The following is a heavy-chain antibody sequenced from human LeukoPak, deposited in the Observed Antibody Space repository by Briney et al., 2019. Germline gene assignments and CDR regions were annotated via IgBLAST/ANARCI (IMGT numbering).Heavy chain of an antibody. CDR2: ISWNSGSI. J-gene: IGHJ4*02. Sequence: PGGSLRLSCAASGFTFDDYAMHWVRQAPGKGLEWVSGISWNSGSIGYADSVKGRFTISRDNAKNSLYLQMNSLRVEDTALYYCAKDMAGGIAVAGTGFDYWGQGTLVTVSS. CDR1: GFTFDDYA. D-gene: IGHD6-19*01. V-gene: IGHV3-9*01. CDR3: AKDMAGGIAVAGTGFDY.